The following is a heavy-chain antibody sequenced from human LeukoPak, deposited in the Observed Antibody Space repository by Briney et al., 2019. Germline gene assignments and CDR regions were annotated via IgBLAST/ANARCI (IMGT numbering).Heavy chain of an antibody. CDR3: VKSAGKDGYRDVLDI. V-gene: IGHV3-23*05. Sequence: GGSLRLSCAASGFSNSALNRVRQAPGQGLEWISTISNTGVATYYADSVKGRFTISRDTFRNTLLLQMNSLRADDTAVYYCVKSAGKDGYRDVLDIWGQGTVVTVSS. D-gene: IGHD5-24*01. CDR1: GFSNSA. J-gene: IGHJ3*02. CDR2: ISNTGVAT.